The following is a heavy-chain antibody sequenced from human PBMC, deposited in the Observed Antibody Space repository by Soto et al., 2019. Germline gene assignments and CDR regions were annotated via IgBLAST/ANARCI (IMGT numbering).Heavy chain of an antibody. V-gene: IGHV1-2*02. CDR1: GYTFTGYY. D-gene: IGHD6-13*01. CDR3: ARAQGSSSWYGGVIFDY. CDR2: INPNSGGT. Sequence: QVQLVQSGAEVKKPGASVKVSCKASGYTFTGYYMHWVRQAPGQGLEWMGWINPNSGGTNYAQKFQGRVTMTRDTSISTAYMELSRLRSDDTAVYYCARAQGSSSWYGGVIFDYWGQGTLVTVSS. J-gene: IGHJ4*02.